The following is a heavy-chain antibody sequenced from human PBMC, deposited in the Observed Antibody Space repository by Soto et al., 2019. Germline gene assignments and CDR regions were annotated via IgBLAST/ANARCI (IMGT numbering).Heavy chain of an antibody. Sequence: QVQLQESGPGLVKPSETLSLTCTVSGGSISSYYWSWIRQPPGKGLEWIGYIYYSGSTNYNPSLKIRVTISVDTSKNQFSLKLSSVTAADTAVYYCARSDYGDNARGWCDPWGQGTLVTVSS. D-gene: IGHD4-17*01. CDR2: IYYSGST. J-gene: IGHJ5*02. CDR1: GGSISSYY. V-gene: IGHV4-59*01. CDR3: ARSDYGDNARGWCDP.